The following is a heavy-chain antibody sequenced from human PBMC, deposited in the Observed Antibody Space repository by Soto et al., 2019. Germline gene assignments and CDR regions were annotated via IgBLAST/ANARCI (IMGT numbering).Heavy chain of an antibody. CDR1: GYTFTSYG. CDR3: ARDEQQLVRGVVYNWFDP. V-gene: IGHV1-18*01. D-gene: IGHD6-13*01. CDR2: ISAYNGNT. J-gene: IGHJ5*02. Sequence: QVQLVQSGAEVKKPGASVKVSCKASGYTFTSYGISWVRQAPGQGLEWMGWISAYNGNTNYAQKLQGRGTMTTDTSTRTAYMELRSLRSDDTAVYYCARDEQQLVRGVVYNWFDPWGQGTLVTVSS.